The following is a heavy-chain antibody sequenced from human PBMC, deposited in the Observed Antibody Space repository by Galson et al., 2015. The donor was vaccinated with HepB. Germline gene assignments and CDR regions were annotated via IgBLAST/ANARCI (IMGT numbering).Heavy chain of an antibody. CDR1: GFTFSSYA. CDR3: AKDRGSCSGDTCAPDTFDS. Sequence: SLRLSCAASGFTFSSYAINWVRQAPGKGLEWVSGISGSGGSTYYADSVKGRFTISRDKSKNTVYLQMNSLRAGDTAVYYCAKDRGSCSGDTCAPDTFDSWGQGTLVAVSS. D-gene: IGHD2-15*01. CDR2: ISGSGGST. J-gene: IGHJ4*02. V-gene: IGHV3-23*01.